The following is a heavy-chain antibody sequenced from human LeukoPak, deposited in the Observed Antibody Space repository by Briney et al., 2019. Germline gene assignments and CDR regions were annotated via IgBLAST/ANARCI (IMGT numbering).Heavy chain of an antibody. J-gene: IGHJ3*02. Sequence: PSQTLSLTCTVSGGSISNYYWIWIRQHPGKGREWLGYISYSGSTNYNPSLKSRVTISVDTSKNQFSLKLSSVTAADTAVYYCARSTYYYESPDAFDIWGQGTMVTVSS. CDR1: GGSISNYY. CDR3: ARSTYYYESPDAFDI. V-gene: IGHV4-59*08. CDR2: ISYSGST. D-gene: IGHD3-22*01.